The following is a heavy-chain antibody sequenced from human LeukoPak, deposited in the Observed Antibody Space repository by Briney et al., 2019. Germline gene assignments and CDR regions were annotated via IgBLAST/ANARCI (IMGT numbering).Heavy chain of an antibody. CDR3: ASGQVRYPS. CDR1: CGSFSDYY. CDR2: INHSGST. J-gene: IGHJ5*02. Sequence: SETLSLTCAVYCGSFSDYYWSWIRQPPGKGLEWIGEINHSGSTNYNPSLKSRVTISVDTSKNQFSLKLSSVTAADTAVYYCASGQVRYPSWGQGTLVTVSS. V-gene: IGHV4-34*01. D-gene: IGHD2-2*02.